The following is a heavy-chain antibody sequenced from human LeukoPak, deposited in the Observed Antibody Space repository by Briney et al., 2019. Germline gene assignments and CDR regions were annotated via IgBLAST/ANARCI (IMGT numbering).Heavy chain of an antibody. CDR2: ISSSGSTI. CDR1: GFTFSSYG. CDR3: AELGITMIGGV. V-gene: IGHV3-48*04. D-gene: IGHD3-10*02. J-gene: IGHJ6*04. Sequence: QFGGSLRLSCSASGFTFSSYGMHWVRQAPGKGLEWVSSISSSGSTIYYADSVKGRFTISRDNAKNSLYLQMNSLRAEDTAVYYCAELGITMIGGVWGKGTTVTISS.